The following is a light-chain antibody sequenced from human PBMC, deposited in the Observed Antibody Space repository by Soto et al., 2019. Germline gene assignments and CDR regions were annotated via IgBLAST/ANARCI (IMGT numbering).Light chain of an antibody. V-gene: IGLV2-14*01. CDR3: SSYTSSSTLDVV. CDR1: SSDVGIYKY. Sequence: QSVLTQPASVSGSPGQSVTISCTGTSSDVGIYKYVSWYQQHPGKVPKLIIYEVSNRPSGVSNRFSGSESGNTASLTISGLQAEDEADYYGSSYTSSSTLDVVFGGGTQLTVL. J-gene: IGLJ2*01. CDR2: EVS.